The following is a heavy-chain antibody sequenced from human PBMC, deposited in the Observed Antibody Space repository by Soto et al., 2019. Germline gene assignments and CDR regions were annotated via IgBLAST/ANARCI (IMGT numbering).Heavy chain of an antibody. V-gene: IGHV1-69*01. Sequence: QVQLVQSGAEVKKPGSSVKVSCKASGGTFSSYSINWVRQAPGQGLEWMGEIIPIFGTANYAQKFQGRVTISAAESTRTAYMELSSLRSEDTAVYYCARDGGRHSGGIDYWGQGLLVTVSS. CDR3: ARDGGRHSGGIDY. CDR2: IIPIFGTA. D-gene: IGHD1-26*01. CDR1: GGTFSSYS. J-gene: IGHJ4*02.